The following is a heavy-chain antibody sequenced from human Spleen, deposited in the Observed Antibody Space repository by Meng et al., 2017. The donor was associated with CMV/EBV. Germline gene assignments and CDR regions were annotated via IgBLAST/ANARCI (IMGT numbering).Heavy chain of an antibody. J-gene: IGHJ6*02. CDR3: ARGDYKYGPYSYYYGMDV. V-gene: IGHV1-8*01. Sequence: ASVKVSCKAPGYTFTSYDINWVRQATGQGLEWMGWMNPNSGDTGYAQKFQGRVTMTRDTSISTAYMELNSLKSEDTAVYYCARGDYKYGPYSYYYGMDVWGQGTTVTVSS. CDR2: MNPNSGDT. D-gene: IGHD3-16*01. CDR1: GYTFTSYD.